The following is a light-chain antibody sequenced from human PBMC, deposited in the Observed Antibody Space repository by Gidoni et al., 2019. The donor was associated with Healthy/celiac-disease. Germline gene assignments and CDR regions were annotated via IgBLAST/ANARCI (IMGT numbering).Light chain of an antibody. CDR2: DAS. V-gene: IGKV1-33*01. CDR1: HDISNY. J-gene: IGKJ4*01. CDR3: QQYANLPLT. Sequence: DSQMAQSPSSLSASVVERVTIPCQTSHDISNYLNWYQQKPGKAPKLLIYDASNMETGVPSRFSGSGSGTDFTFTISRLQPEDIATYYCQQYANLPLTFXGXTKVXIK.